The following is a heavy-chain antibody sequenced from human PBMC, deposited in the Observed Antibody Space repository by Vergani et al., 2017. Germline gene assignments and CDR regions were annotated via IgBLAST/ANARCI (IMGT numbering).Heavy chain of an antibody. CDR3: ARAGSYYYDSLDY. CDR1: GYTFTGYY. D-gene: IGHD3-22*01. Sequence: QVQLVQSGAEVKKPGASVKVSCKASGYTFTGYYMHWVRQAPGQGLEWMGWINPNSGGTNYAQQFQGRVTMTRDTSISTAYMELSRLRSDDTAVYYCARAGSYYYDSLDYWGQGTLVTVSS. CDR2: INPNSGGT. V-gene: IGHV1-2*02. J-gene: IGHJ4*02.